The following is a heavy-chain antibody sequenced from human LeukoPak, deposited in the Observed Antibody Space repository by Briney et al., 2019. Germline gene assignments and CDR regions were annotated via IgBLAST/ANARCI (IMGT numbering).Heavy chain of an antibody. Sequence: GASVKVSCKASGYTFTSYGFSWVRQAPGQGLEWMGWISAYNGNTNFAQKLQGRVTMTTATSTSTAYVELRSLRSDDTAVYYCARDQSYDFWSGYYADYYYYYMDVWGKGNTVTVSS. D-gene: IGHD3-3*01. CDR3: ARDQSYDFWSGYYADYYYYYMDV. J-gene: IGHJ6*03. CDR1: GYTFTSYG. CDR2: ISAYNGNT. V-gene: IGHV1-18*01.